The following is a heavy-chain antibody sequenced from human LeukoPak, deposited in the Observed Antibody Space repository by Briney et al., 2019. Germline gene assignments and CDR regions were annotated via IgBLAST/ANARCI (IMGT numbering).Heavy chain of an antibody. J-gene: IGHJ6*02. CDR3: ARGQKDITMIVVVPHYYYGMDV. D-gene: IGHD3-22*01. V-gene: IGHV1-2*02. CDR2: INPNSGGT. CDR1: GHTLTGYY. Sequence: ASVKVSCKTSGHTLTGYYMHWVRQAPGQGLEWMGWINPNSGGTNYAQKFQGRVTMTLDTSISTGYMELSRLRSDDTAVYYCARGQKDITMIVVVPHYYYGMDVWGQGTTVTVSS.